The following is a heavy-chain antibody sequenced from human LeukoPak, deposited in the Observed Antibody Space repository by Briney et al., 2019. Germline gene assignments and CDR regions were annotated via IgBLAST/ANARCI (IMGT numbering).Heavy chain of an antibody. J-gene: IGHJ6*03. D-gene: IGHD6-13*01. CDR2: ISSSGSTI. CDR3: ATGQPALVPYMDV. V-gene: IGHV3-48*04. CDR1: GFTFSSYS. Sequence: GGSLRLSCAASGFTFSSYSMNWVRQAPGKGLEWVSYISSSGSTIYYADSVKGRFTISRDNAKNSLYLQMNSLRAEDTAVYYCATGQPALVPYMDVWGKGTTVTISS.